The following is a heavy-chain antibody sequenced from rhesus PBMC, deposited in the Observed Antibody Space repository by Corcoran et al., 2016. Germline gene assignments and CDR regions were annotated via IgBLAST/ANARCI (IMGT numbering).Heavy chain of an antibody. J-gene: IGHJ4*01. CDR1: GGSFSGYY. V-gene: IGHV4-165*01. Sequence: QVQLQESGPGLVKPSETLSLTCAVSGGSFSGYYWGWIRQPPGKGLDWMGYISGRSGSTDSTPSLKSRVTIPTGTSTNQFSLKLSSVTAADTAVYYCARVYSNYEADYWGQGVLVTVSS. D-gene: IGHD4-23*01. CDR2: ISGRSGST. CDR3: ARVYSNYEADY.